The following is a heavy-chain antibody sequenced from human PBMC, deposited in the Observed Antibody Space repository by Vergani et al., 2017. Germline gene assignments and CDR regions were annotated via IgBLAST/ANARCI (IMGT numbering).Heavy chain of an antibody. Sequence: QVQLVESGGGVVQPGRSLRLSCAASGFTFSSYGMHWVRQAPGKGLEWVAVIWYDGSNKYYADSVKGRFTISRDNSKNTLYLQMNSLRAEDTAVYYCAKGSHRAGYYYFDYWGQGTRVTVSS. CDR3: AKGSHRAGYYYFDY. CDR2: IWYDGSNK. J-gene: IGHJ4*02. D-gene: IGHD3-22*01. CDR1: GFTFSSYG. V-gene: IGHV3-33*06.